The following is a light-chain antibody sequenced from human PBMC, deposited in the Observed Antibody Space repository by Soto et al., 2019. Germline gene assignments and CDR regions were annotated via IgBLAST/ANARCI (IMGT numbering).Light chain of an antibody. CDR3: QQGKSFPIT. Sequence: DIQMTQSPSSVSASVGDIVTITCRASQDIGTWLAWYQRKPGKAPKILIDAASSLQSGVPSRFSGSGYGTDFPLTISSLQPEDFASYYCQQGKSFPITFGPGTRVDIK. J-gene: IGKJ3*01. CDR1: QDIGTW. V-gene: IGKV1-12*01. CDR2: AAS.